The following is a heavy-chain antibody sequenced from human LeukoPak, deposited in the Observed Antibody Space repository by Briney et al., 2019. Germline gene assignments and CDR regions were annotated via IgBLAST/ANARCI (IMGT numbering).Heavy chain of an antibody. CDR3: ARSEGVYYGSGSSGSYYPHWFDP. Sequence: SETLSLTCTVSGGSISSHYWTWMRQSPGKRLECLGYIHYTGSTNYNPSLKSRVTISLDAPNNQFFLDLTSVSAADTAVYYCARSEGVYYGSGSSGSYYPHWFDPWGQGTRVTVSS. CDR2: IHYTGST. V-gene: IGHV4-59*11. CDR1: GGSISSHY. D-gene: IGHD3-10*01. J-gene: IGHJ5*02.